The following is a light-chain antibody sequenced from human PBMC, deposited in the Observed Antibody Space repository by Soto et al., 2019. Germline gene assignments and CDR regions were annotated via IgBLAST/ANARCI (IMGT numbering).Light chain of an antibody. J-gene: IGKJ1*01. CDR3: QQHSHGPPWT. CDR1: EYVRTF. V-gene: IGKV3-11*01. CDR2: GAS. Sequence: EVVLTQSPATLSLSPGERATLSCRASEYVRTFVDWYQQKPGQAPRLLIYGASNRATGIPARFSGSGSGTDVTLTISNLEPEDFAVYYCQQHSHGPPWTFGQGTRVEIQ.